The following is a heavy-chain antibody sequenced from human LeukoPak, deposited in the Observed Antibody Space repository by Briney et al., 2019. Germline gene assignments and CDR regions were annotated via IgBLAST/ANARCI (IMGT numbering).Heavy chain of an antibody. CDR2: IRWNSGSI. V-gene: IGHV3-9*01. Sequence: PGGSLRLFCGASGFPFDDYDMHWVRQASGKGLEEVSSIRWNSGSIVYADSVKGRFTIYRDIAKNSLYLQMNSQRAKCTHLYYCAKDISRSVSGSAFDIWGQGTMVTGSS. D-gene: IGHD1-14*01. CDR1: GFPFDDYD. J-gene: IGHJ3*02. CDR3: AKDISRSVSGSAFDI.